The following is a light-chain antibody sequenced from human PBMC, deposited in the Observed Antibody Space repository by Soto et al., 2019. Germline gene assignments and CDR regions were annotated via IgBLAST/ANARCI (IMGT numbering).Light chain of an antibody. J-gene: IGKJ1*01. CDR1: QSISSY. V-gene: IGKV1-5*01. CDR2: DAS. CDR3: QQYNTFWT. Sequence: IHMTQCPSSLSASLGYRVTITFRASQSISSYLNWYQQKPGKAPNLLIFDASSLESGVPSRFSGSGSGTEFTLTISSLQPDDFATYYCQQYNTFWTFGPGTKVDIK.